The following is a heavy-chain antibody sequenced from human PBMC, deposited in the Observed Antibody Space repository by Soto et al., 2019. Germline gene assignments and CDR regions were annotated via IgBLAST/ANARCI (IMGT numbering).Heavy chain of an antibody. CDR3: AAAPADGYTLPSGMDV. J-gene: IGHJ6*02. CDR2: IIPIFGTA. CDR1: GGTFSSYA. Sequence: QVQLVQSGAEVKKPGSSVKVSCKASGGTFSSYAISWVRQAPGHGLEWMGGIIPIFGTANYAQKFQGRVTITADESTSTAYMELSSLRSEDTAVYYCAAAPADGYTLPSGMDVWGQGTTVTVSS. D-gene: IGHD5-12*01. V-gene: IGHV1-69*01.